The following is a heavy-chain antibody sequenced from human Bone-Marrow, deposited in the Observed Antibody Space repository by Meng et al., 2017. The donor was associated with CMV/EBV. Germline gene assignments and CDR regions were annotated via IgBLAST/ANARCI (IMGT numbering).Heavy chain of an antibody. CDR3: ARTYGDYYFDY. CDR2: ISSSSSYI. D-gene: IGHD4-17*01. CDR1: GFTFSSYG. V-gene: IGHV3-21*01. Sequence: GESLKISCAASGFTFSSYGMHWVRQAPGKGLEWVSSISSSSSYIYYADSVKGRFTISRDNAKNSLYLQMNSLRAEDTAVYYCARTYGDYYFDYWGQGTLVTVSS. J-gene: IGHJ4*02.